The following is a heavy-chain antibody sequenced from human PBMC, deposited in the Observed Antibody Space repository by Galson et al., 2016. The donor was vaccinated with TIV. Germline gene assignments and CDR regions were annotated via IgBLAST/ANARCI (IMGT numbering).Heavy chain of an antibody. V-gene: IGHV3-23*01. Sequence: SLRLSCAVSGFSDNTSLMSWVRQPPGKGLEWVSSFDQSRERTDYADSVKGRFSISRDNSKNTMFLQMNSLRVEDTAVYYCARHVGIFGVLASAYYYFYMDVWGKGTTVTVSS. CDR2: FDQSRERT. D-gene: IGHD3-3*01. CDR3: ARHVGIFGVLASAYYYFYMDV. J-gene: IGHJ6*03. CDR1: GFSDNTSL.